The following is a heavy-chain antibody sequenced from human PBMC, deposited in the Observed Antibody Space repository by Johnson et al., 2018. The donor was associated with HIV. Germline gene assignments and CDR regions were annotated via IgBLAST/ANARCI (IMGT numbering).Heavy chain of an antibody. Sequence: QVQLVESGGGVVQPGGSLRLSCAASGFNFSSYGMHWVRQAPGKGLEWVAFIRYDGSNKYYADSVKGRFTISRDNSKNTLYLQMNSLRAEDTAVYYCAKDAYDYGDYGAFDIWGQGTMVTVSS. CDR2: IRYDGSNK. D-gene: IGHD4-17*01. V-gene: IGHV3-30*02. CDR3: AKDAYDYGDYGAFDI. J-gene: IGHJ3*02. CDR1: GFNFSSYG.